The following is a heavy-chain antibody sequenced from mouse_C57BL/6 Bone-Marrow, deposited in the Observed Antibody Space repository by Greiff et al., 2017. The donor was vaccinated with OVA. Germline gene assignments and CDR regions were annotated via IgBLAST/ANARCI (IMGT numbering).Heavy chain of an antibody. CDR3: ARRTAQATDLLDY. Sequence: QVQLQQPGAELVKPGASVKLSCKASGYTFTSYWMQWVKQRPGQGLEWIGEIDPSDSYTKYTQKFKGKATLTVDTSSSTAYMQLSSLTSEDSAVYYCARRTAQATDLLDYWGQGTTLTVSS. V-gene: IGHV1-50*01. CDR1: GYTFTSYW. D-gene: IGHD3-2*02. J-gene: IGHJ2*01. CDR2: IDPSDSYT.